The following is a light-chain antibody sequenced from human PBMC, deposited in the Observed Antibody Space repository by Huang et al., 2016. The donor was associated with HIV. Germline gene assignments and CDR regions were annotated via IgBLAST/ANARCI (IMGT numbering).Light chain of an antibody. CDR1: QSICNK. Sequence: DIQMTQSPSSLSASVGDTVTITCRASQSICNKVHWYQQKPGKAPNLLIYKASNLQSGVPSRCSGSGSGTDFTLTIRGLQPEDFAVYYCQQSYSSWWTFGQGTKVEI. CDR3: QQSYSSWWT. J-gene: IGKJ1*01. CDR2: KAS. V-gene: IGKV1-39*01.